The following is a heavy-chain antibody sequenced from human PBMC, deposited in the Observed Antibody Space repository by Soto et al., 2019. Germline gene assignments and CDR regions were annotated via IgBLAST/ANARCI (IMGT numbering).Heavy chain of an antibody. D-gene: IGHD6-25*01. CDR1: GCSIRSYY. V-gene: IGHV4-59*01. CDR2: IYYSGST. CDR3: ARVPPLGDWFDP. J-gene: IGHJ5*02. Sequence: PSETLSLTCPVSGCSIRSYYWSWIRQPPGKGLEWIGYIYYSGSTNYNPSLKSRVTISVDTSKNQFSLKLSSVTAADTAVYYCARVPPLGDWFDPWGQGTLVTVSS.